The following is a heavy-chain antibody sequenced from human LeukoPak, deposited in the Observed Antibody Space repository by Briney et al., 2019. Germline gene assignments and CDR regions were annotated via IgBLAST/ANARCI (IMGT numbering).Heavy chain of an antibody. J-gene: IGHJ4*02. Sequence: PGGSLRLSCAASGFTFIKCAMTWVRQAPGKGLEWVSGISTSGGSTYYADSVKGRFTIFRDNSKNTLYLQMNSLRAEDTAVYYCAKDAAGARIPFDYWGQGTRVTVSS. CDR2: ISTSGGST. CDR1: GFTFIKCA. V-gene: IGHV3-23*01. CDR3: AKDAAGARIPFDY. D-gene: IGHD1-26*01.